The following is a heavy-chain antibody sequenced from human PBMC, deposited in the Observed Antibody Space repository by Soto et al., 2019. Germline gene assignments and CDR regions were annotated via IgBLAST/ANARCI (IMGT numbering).Heavy chain of an antibody. J-gene: IGHJ6*02. D-gene: IGHD5-18*01. CDR3: ARGYSYEIRPDYYYYYGMDV. CDR2: ISAYNGKT. Sequence: ASVKVSCKASGYTFTSYGISWVRQAPGQGLEWMGWISAYNGKTNYAQKLQGRVTMTTDTSTSTAYMELRSLRSDDTAVYYCARGYSYEIRPDYYYYYGMDVWGQGTTVTVSS. CDR1: GYTFTSYG. V-gene: IGHV1-18*04.